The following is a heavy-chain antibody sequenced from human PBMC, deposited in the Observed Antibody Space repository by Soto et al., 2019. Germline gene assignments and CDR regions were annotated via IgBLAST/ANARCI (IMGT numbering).Heavy chain of an antibody. D-gene: IGHD5-12*01. J-gene: IGHJ6*02. Sequence: GESLKISCKGSGYSFTSYWIGWVRQMPGKGLEWMGIIYPGDSDTRYSPSFQGQVTISADKSISTAYLQWSSLKASDTAMYYCARGSGYDLATAYYYYYDMDVWGQGTTVTVSS. CDR2: IYPGDSDT. V-gene: IGHV5-51*01. CDR3: ARGSGYDLATAYYYYYDMDV. CDR1: GYSFTSYW.